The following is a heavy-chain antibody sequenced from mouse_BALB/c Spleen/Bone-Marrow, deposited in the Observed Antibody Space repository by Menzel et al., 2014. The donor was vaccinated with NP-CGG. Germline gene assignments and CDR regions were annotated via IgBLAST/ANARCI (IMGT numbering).Heavy chain of an antibody. CDR3: ARYYYAMDY. CDR2: IDPANGNT. V-gene: IGHV14-3*02. Sequence: EVQLQQSGAELVKPGASVKLSCTASGFNIXDTYMHWVKQRPEQGLEWIGRIDPANGNTKYDPKFQGKATITADTSSNTAYLQLSSLTSEDTAVYYCARYYYAMDYWGQGTSVTVSS. CDR1: GFNIXDTY. J-gene: IGHJ4*01.